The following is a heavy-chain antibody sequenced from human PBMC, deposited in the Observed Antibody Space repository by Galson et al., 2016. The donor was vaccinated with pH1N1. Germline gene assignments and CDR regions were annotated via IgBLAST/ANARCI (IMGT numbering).Heavy chain of an antibody. CDR1: GYTFNGFA. CDR2: INADNGNT. J-gene: IGHJ3*01. D-gene: IGHD5-18*01. V-gene: IGHV1-3*01. CDR3: ARVLDSDSYHAQDAFDS. Sequence: SVKVSCKAPGYTFNGFAVFWVRQAPGQRLEGLGWINADNGNTKYSLKMQRRVTITRDTTASTSYMELRSLTFADTAIYYCARVLDSDSYHAQDAFDSLGGGTQVIVSA.